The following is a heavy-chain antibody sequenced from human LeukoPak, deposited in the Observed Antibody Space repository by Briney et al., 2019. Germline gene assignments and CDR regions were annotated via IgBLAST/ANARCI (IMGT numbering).Heavy chain of an antibody. CDR3: AKDLNYYDSSGYDY. V-gene: IGHV3-9*01. D-gene: IGHD3-22*01. CDR2: ISWNSGSI. J-gene: IGHJ4*02. CDR1: GFTFDDYA. Sequence: GGSLRLSCAASGFTFDDYAMLWVRQAPGKGLEWVSGISWNSGSIGYADSVKGRFTISRDNAKNSLYLQMNSLRAEDTALYYCAKDLNYYDSSGYDYWGQGTLVTVSS.